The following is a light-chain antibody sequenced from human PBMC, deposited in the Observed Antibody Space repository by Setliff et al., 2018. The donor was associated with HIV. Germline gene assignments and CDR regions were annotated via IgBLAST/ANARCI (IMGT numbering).Light chain of an antibody. CDR3: QQYFHSPT. J-gene: IGKJ1*01. Sequence: DIGLTQSPDSLSLSLGETATIDCRSTQNLFFITNAKHYLSWYQRKPGQPPKLLIYWGSTRASGVPARFRGSGSGTHYTLTISGLQAEDVAVYYCQQYFHSPTFGQGTKVDIK. CDR2: WGS. CDR1: QNLFFITNAKHY. V-gene: IGKV4-1*01.